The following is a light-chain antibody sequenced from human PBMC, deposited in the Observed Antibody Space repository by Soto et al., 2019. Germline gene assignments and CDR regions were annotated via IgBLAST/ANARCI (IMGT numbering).Light chain of an antibody. CDR2: KAS. V-gene: IGKV1-5*03. CDR1: QSISSW. CDR3: QQYSSYAYT. Sequence: DIQMTQSPSTLSASVGDRVTITCRASQSISSWLAWYQQTPGKAPKLLIYKASSLESGVPSRFRGSGSGTEFTLTISTLQPDDVATYYCQQYSSYAYTFGQGTKLEIK. J-gene: IGKJ2*01.